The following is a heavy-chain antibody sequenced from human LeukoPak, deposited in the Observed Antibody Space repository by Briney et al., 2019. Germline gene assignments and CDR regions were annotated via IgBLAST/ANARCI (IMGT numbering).Heavy chain of an antibody. CDR3: AKSPSWGSGSPFDY. CDR1: GFTFSNYA. Sequence: GGSLRLSCAASGFTFSNYAMSWVRQAPGEGLEWVSVITANGGNTYYTDSVKGRFTISRDNSKNTLYLQMNSLRAEDTAVYYCAKSPSWGSGSPFDYWGQGTLVTVSS. V-gene: IGHV3-23*01. J-gene: IGHJ4*02. D-gene: IGHD3-10*01. CDR2: ITANGGNT.